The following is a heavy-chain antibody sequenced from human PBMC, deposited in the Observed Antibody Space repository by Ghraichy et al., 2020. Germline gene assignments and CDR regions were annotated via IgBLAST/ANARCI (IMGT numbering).Heavy chain of an antibody. V-gene: IGHV4-38-2*01. CDR1: GYSISSGYY. Sequence: SETLSLTCAVSGYSISSGYYWGWIRQPPGKGLEWIGSIYHSGSTYYNPSLKSRVTISVDTSKNQFSLKLSSVTAADTAVYYCARSERGYDYVWGSYRPYYFDYWGQGTLVTVSS. D-gene: IGHD3-16*02. CDR2: IYHSGST. J-gene: IGHJ4*02. CDR3: ARSERGYDYVWGSYRPYYFDY.